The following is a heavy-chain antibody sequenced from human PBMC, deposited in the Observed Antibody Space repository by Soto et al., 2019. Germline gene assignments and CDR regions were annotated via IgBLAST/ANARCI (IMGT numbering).Heavy chain of an antibody. D-gene: IGHD1-7*01. CDR2: ISGYHGNT. J-gene: IGHJ6*02. CDR3: ACERPVELMTHGHSPRDNGMDV. Sequence: CASVKVSCKDSGYPLTSYGISWVRQAPGQGLEWMGWISGYHGNTKYAQKVTGRVTLTTDTSTSTAYMELRSLRSDDTAVYYCACERPVELMTHGHSPRDNGMDVWGQGTTVTVSS. V-gene: IGHV1-18*04. CDR1: GYPLTSYG.